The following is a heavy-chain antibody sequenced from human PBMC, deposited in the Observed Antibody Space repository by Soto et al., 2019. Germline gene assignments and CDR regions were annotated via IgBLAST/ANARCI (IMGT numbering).Heavy chain of an antibody. V-gene: IGHV4-30-4*01. J-gene: IGHJ4*02. CDR2: IYYSGST. CDR1: GGSISSGDYY. Sequence: QVQLQESGPGLVKPSQTLSLTCTVSGGSISSGDYYWSWIRQPPGKGLEWIGYIYYSGSTYYNPSLKSRVTISVDTSKNQFSLKLSSVTAADTAVYYCARLVVVVAASYYFDYWGQGTLVTVSS. D-gene: IGHD2-15*01. CDR3: ARLVVVVAASYYFDY.